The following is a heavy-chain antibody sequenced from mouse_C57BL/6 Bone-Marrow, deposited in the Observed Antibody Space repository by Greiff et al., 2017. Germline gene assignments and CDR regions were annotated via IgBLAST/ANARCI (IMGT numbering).Heavy chain of an antibody. J-gene: IGHJ2*01. V-gene: IGHV1-81*01. CDR2: IYPRSGNT. CDR3: ANHLYYFDY. CDR1: GYTFTSYG. Sequence: VQLQQSGAELARPGASVKLSCKASGYTFTSYGISWVKQRTGQGLEWIGEIYPRSGNTYYNEKFKGKATLTADKSSSTAYMELRSLTTEDSAVYFCANHLYYFDYWGQGTTLTVSS.